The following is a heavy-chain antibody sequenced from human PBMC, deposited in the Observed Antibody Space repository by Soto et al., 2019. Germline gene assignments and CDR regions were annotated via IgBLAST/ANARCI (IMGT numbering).Heavy chain of an antibody. D-gene: IGHD3-3*01. CDR1: GGSISSADYY. Sequence: QVQLQESGPGLLKPSQTLSLTCTVSGGSISSADYYWSWIRQPPGKGLEWIGYIYYSGSTYYNSSLEGRVTISVDTSKNQFSLRLTSVTAADTAVYYCARGGTVFGVVLTPGNRFDPWGQGTLVTVSS. V-gene: IGHV4-30-4*01. CDR3: ARGGTVFGVVLTPGNRFDP. J-gene: IGHJ5*02. CDR2: IYYSGST.